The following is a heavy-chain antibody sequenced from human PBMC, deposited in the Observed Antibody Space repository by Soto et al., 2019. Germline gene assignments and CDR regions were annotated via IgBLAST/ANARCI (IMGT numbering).Heavy chain of an antibody. Sequence: EVQLVESGGGLVKPGGSLRLSCAASGFTFSTYTMNWVRQAPGKGLEWVSSITVSSTYIYYAGSVEGRFTISRDNDKNSLFVQMNSLRVEDTAVYYCARGHPYGSGSSWLFDNWGQGTLVTVSS. V-gene: IGHV3-21*01. J-gene: IGHJ4*02. D-gene: IGHD3-10*01. CDR2: ITVSSTYI. CDR3: ARGHPYGSGSSWLFDN. CDR1: GFTFSTYT.